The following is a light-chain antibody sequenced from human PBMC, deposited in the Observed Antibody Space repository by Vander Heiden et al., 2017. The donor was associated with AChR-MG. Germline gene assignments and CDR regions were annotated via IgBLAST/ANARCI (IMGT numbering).Light chain of an antibody. CDR1: SRDVSGYNF. J-gene: IGLJ2*01. Sequence: QSALTQPASVSASPGQSITISCTGTSRDVSGYNFVFWYQQHPGKAPKLMIYDVSNRPSGVSNRFSGSKSGNTASLTISGLQAEDEADYYCSSYTSSSTPVVFGGGTKLTVL. V-gene: IGLV2-14*01. CDR2: DVS. CDR3: SSYTSSSTPVV.